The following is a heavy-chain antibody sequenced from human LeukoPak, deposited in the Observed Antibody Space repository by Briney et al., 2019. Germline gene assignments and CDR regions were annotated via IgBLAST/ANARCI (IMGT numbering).Heavy chain of an antibody. CDR3: ARGEGSHWTGYYYYMDV. J-gene: IGHJ6*03. CDR2: ISAYNGNT. Sequence: ASVKVSYKASGYTFTSYGISWMRQAPGQGLEWMGWISAYNGNTNYAQKLQGRVTMTTDTSTSTAYMELRSLRSDDTAVYYCARGEGSHWTGYYYYMDVWGKGTTVTVSS. D-gene: IGHD3/OR15-3a*01. V-gene: IGHV1-18*01. CDR1: GYTFTSYG.